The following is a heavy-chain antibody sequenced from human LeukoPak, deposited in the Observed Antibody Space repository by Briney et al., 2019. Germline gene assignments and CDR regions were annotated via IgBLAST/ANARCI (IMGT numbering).Heavy chain of an antibody. CDR3: AREARGSRAFDI. V-gene: IGHV4-39*07. D-gene: IGHD2-15*01. CDR2: VYYSGNT. Sequence: SETLSLTCTVSGGSITTSSYYWGWIRQPPGKGLEWIGSVYYSGNTYYNPSLKSRVTISVDTSKNQFSLKLSSVTAADTAVYYCAREARGSRAFDIWGQGTMVTVSS. J-gene: IGHJ3*02. CDR1: GGSITTSSYY.